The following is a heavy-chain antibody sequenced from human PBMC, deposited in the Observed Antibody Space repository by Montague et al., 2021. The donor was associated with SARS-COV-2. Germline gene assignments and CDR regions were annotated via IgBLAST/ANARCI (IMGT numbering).Heavy chain of an antibody. CDR1: GGSISSADFY. D-gene: IGHD6-13*01. V-gene: IGHV4-31*03. CDR3: ASGPSSSLPHRNWFAP. CDR2: IYYGGGS. Sequence: TLSLTCNVSGGSISSADFYWSWIRQHPGKGREWIGYIYYGGGSYFNPSLEGRVSMSVDTSKNQFSLRLTSVTAADTAVYDCASGPSSSLPHRNWFAPWGQGTLVAVSS. J-gene: IGHJ5*02.